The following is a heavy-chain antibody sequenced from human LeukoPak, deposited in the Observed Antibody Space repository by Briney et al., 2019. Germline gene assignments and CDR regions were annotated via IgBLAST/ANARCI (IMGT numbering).Heavy chain of an antibody. CDR1: GYSISSGYY. CDR2: INHSGST. V-gene: IGHV4-38-2*01. CDR3: ARAGSDFWSGYTPFDY. D-gene: IGHD3-3*01. J-gene: IGHJ4*02. Sequence: KSSETLSLTCAVSGYSISSGYYWGWIRQPPGKGLEWIGEINHSGSTNYNPSLKSRVTISVDTSKNQFSLKLSSVTAADTAVYYCARAGSDFWSGYTPFDYWGQGTLVTVSS.